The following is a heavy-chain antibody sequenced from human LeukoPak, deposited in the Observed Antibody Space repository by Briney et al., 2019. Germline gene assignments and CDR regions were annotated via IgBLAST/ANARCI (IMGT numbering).Heavy chain of an antibody. Sequence: SETLSLTCAVSGGSISSSNWWSWVRQPPGKGLEWIGEIYHSGSTNYNPSLKSRVTISVDKSKNQFSLKLSSVTAADTAVYYCARQGVPDIVVVPAAIHWGQGTLVTVSS. V-gene: IGHV4-4*02. CDR1: GGSISSSNW. CDR2: IYHSGST. CDR3: ARQGVPDIVVVPAAIH. J-gene: IGHJ4*02. D-gene: IGHD2-2*02.